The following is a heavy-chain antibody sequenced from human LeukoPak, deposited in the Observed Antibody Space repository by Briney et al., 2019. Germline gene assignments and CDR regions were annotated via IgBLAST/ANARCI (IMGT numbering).Heavy chain of an antibody. D-gene: IGHD1-1*01. CDR2: INHSGST. CDR1: GGSFSGYY. J-gene: IGHJ4*02. V-gene: IGHV4-34*01. Sequence: SETLSLTCAVYGGSFSGYYWSWIRQPPGKGLEWIGEINHSGSTNYNPSLKSRVTISVDTSKNQFSLKLSSVAAADTAVYYCASRVHFDYWGQGTLVTVSS. CDR3: ASRVHFDY.